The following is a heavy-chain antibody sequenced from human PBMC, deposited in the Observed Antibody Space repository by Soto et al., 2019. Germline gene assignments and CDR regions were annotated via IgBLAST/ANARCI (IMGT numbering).Heavy chain of an antibody. Sequence: ASVKVSCKVSGYTLTELSMHWVRQAPGKGLEWMGGFDPEDGETIYAQKFQGRVTMTEDTSTDTAYMELSSLRSEDTAVYYCATEVMITFGGDNWFDPWGQGTLVTVSS. D-gene: IGHD3-16*01. J-gene: IGHJ5*02. CDR3: ATEVMITFGGDNWFDP. CDR2: FDPEDGET. CDR1: GYTLTELS. V-gene: IGHV1-24*01.